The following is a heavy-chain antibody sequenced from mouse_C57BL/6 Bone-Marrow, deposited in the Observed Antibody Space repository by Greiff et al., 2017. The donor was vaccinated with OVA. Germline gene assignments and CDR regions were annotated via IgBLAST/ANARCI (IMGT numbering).Heavy chain of an antibody. Sequence: EVQLQQSGPELVKPGASVKISCKASGYSFTGYYMNWVKQSPEKSLEWIGEINPSTGGTTSNQKFKAKATLTVDKSSSTAYMQLKSLTSEDSAVDYCARGGTSPFAYWGQGTLVTVSA. V-gene: IGHV1-42*01. CDR1: GYSFTGYY. CDR2: INPSTGGT. J-gene: IGHJ3*01. CDR3: ARGGTSPFAY. D-gene: IGHD4-1*01.